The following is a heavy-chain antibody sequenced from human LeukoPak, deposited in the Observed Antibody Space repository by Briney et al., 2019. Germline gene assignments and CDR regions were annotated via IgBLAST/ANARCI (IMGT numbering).Heavy chain of an antibody. CDR2: INHRGST. J-gene: IGHJ5*02. Sequence: SETLSLTCAVYGGSFSVYYWTWIRQPPGKGLEWIGEINHRGSTNHNPSLKSRVTISVVTSKNQFSLKLSSVTAADTAVYYCARFGYGSGSYYNWFDPWGQGTLVTVSS. D-gene: IGHD3-10*01. CDR1: GGSFSVYY. CDR3: ARFGYGSGSYYNWFDP. V-gene: IGHV4-34*01.